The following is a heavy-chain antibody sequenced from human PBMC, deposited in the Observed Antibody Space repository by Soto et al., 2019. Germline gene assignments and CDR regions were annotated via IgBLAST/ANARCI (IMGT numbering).Heavy chain of an antibody. D-gene: IGHD1-7*01. J-gene: IGHJ5*02. V-gene: IGHV3-30-3*01. CDR2: ISYDGSSK. Sequence: PGGSLRLSCAASGFTFSSYAMHWVRQAPGKGLEWVAVISYDGSSKYYADSVKGRFTISRDNSKNTLYLQMNSLRAEDTAVYYCARPPVTGTINWFDPWGQGTLVTVSS. CDR1: GFTFSSYA. CDR3: ARPPVTGTINWFDP.